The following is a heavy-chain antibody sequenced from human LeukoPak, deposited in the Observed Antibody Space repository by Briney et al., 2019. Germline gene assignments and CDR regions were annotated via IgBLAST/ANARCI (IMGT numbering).Heavy chain of an antibody. CDR1: GGSISSYY. J-gene: IGHJ2*01. CDR3: ASSIYGDYGPGGYFDL. D-gene: IGHD4-17*01. Sequence: SETLSLTCTVSGGSISSYYWSWIRQPPGKGLEWIGHIYTSGSTNYNPSLKSRVTISVDTSKIQFSLKLSSVTAADTAVYYCASSIYGDYGPGGYFDLWGRGTLVTVSS. CDR2: IYTSGST. V-gene: IGHV4-4*08.